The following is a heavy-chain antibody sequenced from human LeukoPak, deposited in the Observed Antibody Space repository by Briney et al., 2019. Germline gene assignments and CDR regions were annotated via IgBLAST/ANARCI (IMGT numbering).Heavy chain of an antibody. CDR3: ARWGDVGCSSTSCSANFDY. CDR1: GGSISSYY. D-gene: IGHD2-2*01. Sequence: SETLSLTCTVSGGSISSYYWSWIRQPPGMGLEWIGYIYYSGSTNYNPSLKSRVTISVDTSKNQFSLKLSSVTAADTAVYYCARWGDVGCSSTSCSANFDYWGQGTLVTVSS. CDR2: IYYSGST. J-gene: IGHJ4*02. V-gene: IGHV4-59*08.